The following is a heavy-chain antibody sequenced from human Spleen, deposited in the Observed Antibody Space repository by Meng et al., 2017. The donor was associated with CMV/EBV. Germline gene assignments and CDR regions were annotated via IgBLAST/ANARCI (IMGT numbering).Heavy chain of an antibody. CDR3: ARDDIDDIVVVPAAIQGGYNWFDP. CDR1: Y. Sequence: YMLWVRQAPGQGLEWMGWINPNSGGTNYAQKFQGEVTMTRDASISTAYMELSRLRSDDTAVYYCARDDIDDIVVVPAAIQGGYNWFDPWGQGTLVTVSS. J-gene: IGHJ5*02. D-gene: IGHD2-2*02. CDR2: INPNSGGT. V-gene: IGHV1-2*02.